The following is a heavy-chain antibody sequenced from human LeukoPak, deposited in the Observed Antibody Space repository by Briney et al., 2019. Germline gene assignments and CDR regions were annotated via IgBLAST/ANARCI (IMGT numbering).Heavy chain of an antibody. D-gene: IGHD3-3*01. V-gene: IGHV4-61*02. CDR3: ARVYYDFWSGYSGWFDP. CDR1: GGSISSGSYY. J-gene: IGHJ5*02. Sequence: SETLSLTCTVSGGSISSGSYYWSWIRQPAGKGLEWIGRIYTSGSTNYNPSLKSRVTISVDTSKNQFSLKLSSVTAADTAVYYCARVYYDFWSGYSGWFDPWGQGTLVTVSS. CDR2: IYTSGST.